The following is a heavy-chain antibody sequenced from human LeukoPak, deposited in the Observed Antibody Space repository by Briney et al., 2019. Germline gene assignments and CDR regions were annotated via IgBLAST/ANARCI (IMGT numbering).Heavy chain of an antibody. J-gene: IGHJ4*02. Sequence: GGSVRLSCAASGFTFSNYAMNWVRQAPGKGLEWVSGISGGGEGTFYADSVKGRFTISRDISKSTLFLQMNSLRVEDTAVYYCAKATGSYPSNPFDYWGQGTLVTVSS. CDR2: ISGGGEGT. CDR3: AKATGSYPSNPFDY. V-gene: IGHV3-23*01. D-gene: IGHD1-26*01. CDR1: GFTFSNYA.